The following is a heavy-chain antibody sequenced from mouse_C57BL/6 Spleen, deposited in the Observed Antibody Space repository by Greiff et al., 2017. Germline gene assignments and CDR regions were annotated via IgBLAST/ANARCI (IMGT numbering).Heavy chain of an antibody. V-gene: IGHV5-6*01. CDR1: GFTFSSYG. CDR2: ISSGGSYP. D-gene: IGHD2-4*01. CDR3: ASDYDYDGAWVAY. J-gene: IGHJ3*01. Sequence: EVQLVESGGDLVKPGGSLKLSCAASGFTFSSYGMSWVRQTPDKRLEWVATISSGGSYPYYPDRVKGRFTISIDNAKNTLYLQMNSLKSKTTAMYYCASDYDYDGAWVAYWGQGTLVTVSA.